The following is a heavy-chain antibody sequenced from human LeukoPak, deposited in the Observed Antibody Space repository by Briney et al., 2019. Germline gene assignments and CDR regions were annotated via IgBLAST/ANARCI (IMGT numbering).Heavy chain of an antibody. CDR3: ARELKVGNTGYYFDY. D-gene: IGHD2/OR15-2a*01. J-gene: IGHJ4*02. CDR2: IYYSGST. Sequence: ASETLSLTCRVSSGSISDYYWSWIRQPPGKGLEWIGYIYYSGSTNYNPSLMSRVTTMVDMSKNQFSLKMSSVTAADTAVYYCARELKVGNTGYYFDYWGQGTLVTVSS. CDR1: SGSISDYY. V-gene: IGHV4-59*01.